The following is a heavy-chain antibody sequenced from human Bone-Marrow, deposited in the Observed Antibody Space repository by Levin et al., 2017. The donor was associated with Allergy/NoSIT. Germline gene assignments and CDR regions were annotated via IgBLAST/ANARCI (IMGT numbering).Heavy chain of an antibody. CDR3: VRSDEGGMDV. Sequence: GGSLRLSCAASGFTFNSYDMHWVRHATGKGLEWVSAIGTAGDTYYPGSVKGRFTISRENAKNSLYLQMNSLRAGDTAVYYCVRSDEGGMDVWGQGTTVTVSS. CDR2: IGTAGDT. CDR1: GFTFNSYD. J-gene: IGHJ6*02. V-gene: IGHV3-13*01.